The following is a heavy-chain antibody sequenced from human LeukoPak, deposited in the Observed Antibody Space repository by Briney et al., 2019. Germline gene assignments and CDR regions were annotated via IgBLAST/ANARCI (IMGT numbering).Heavy chain of an antibody. J-gene: IGHJ4*02. CDR3: ARLRGSGYNYFDY. V-gene: IGHV3-21*01. CDR2: ISSSSTYI. D-gene: IGHD5-24*01. Sequence: PGGSRRLSCAASGLTLSTNRMNWVRQAPGKGLNGVSSISSSSTYIYYADSVKGRFTVSRDNAEDSLSLQMSSLRAEDTAVYYCARLRGSGYNYFDYWGQGTLVTVSS. CDR1: GLTLSTNR.